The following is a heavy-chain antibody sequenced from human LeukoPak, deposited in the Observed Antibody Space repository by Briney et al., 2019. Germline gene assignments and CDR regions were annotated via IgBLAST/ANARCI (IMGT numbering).Heavy chain of an antibody. J-gene: IGHJ6*03. Sequence: TPSETLSLTCTVSGGSISSYYWSWIRQPAGKGLEWIGRIYTSGSTNYNPSLKSRVTMSVDTSKNQFSLKLSSVTAADTAVYYCAREGYGSGSYAHCYYMDVWGKGTTVTISS. CDR2: IYTSGST. CDR3: AREGYGSGSYAHCYYMDV. V-gene: IGHV4-4*07. D-gene: IGHD3-10*01. CDR1: GGSISSYY.